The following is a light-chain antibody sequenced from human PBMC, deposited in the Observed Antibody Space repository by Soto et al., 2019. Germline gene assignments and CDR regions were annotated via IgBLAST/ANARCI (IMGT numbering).Light chain of an antibody. CDR3: MQGLQSPPT. Sequence: IVMSQSPPSLPLTPREAAPPSPRARQSPPHSNGYNYLDWYLQKPGQSPQLLIYWGSNRASGVPDRFSGSGSGTDFTLKINRVEAEDVGVYFCMQGLQSPPTFGQGTKVDIK. J-gene: IGKJ1*01. CDR1: QSPPHSNGYNY. CDR2: WGS. V-gene: IGKV2-28*01.